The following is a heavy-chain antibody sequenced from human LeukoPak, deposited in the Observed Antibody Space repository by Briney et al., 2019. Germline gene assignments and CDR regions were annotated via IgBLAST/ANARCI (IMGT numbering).Heavy chain of an antibody. CDR3: AKDAVGAIPA. V-gene: IGHV3-23*01. D-gene: IGHD1-26*01. Sequence: PGGSLRLSCAASGFTFSNYAMSWVRQAPGEGLEWVSAISGSGGSTFYVDSVKGRFTISRDNSKNTLFLQMNSLRAEDTAVYFCAKDAVGAIPAWGQGTLVTVSS. CDR1: GFTFSNYA. J-gene: IGHJ4*02. CDR2: ISGSGGST.